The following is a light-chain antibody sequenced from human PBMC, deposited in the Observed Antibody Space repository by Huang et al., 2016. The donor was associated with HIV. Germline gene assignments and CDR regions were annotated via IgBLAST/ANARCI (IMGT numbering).Light chain of an antibody. CDR1: QSVNNNY. V-gene: IGKV3-20*01. Sequence: EILLTQSPDTLSLSPGERATLSCRASQSVNNNYLAWYKQKPGQAPRLLIYRESTRATGIPDRCSGSGSGTDFTLTISRLEPDDFAVYYCQQFGSSPPYSFGQGTKLEIK. CDR2: RES. J-gene: IGKJ2*03. CDR3: QQFGSSPPYS.